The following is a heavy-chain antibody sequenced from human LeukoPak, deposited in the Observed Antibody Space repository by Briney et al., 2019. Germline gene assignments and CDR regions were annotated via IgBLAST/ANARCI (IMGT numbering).Heavy chain of an antibody. CDR3: ARGRGWFDP. CDR1: GGSFSGYY. J-gene: IGHJ5*02. V-gene: IGHV4-34*01. CDR2: INHSGST. Sequence: SETLSLTCAVYGGSFSGYYWSWIRQPPGKGLEWIGEINHSGSTNYNPSLTSRVTISVDTSKNQCSLKLSSVTAADTAVYYCARGRGWFDPWGQGTLVTVSS.